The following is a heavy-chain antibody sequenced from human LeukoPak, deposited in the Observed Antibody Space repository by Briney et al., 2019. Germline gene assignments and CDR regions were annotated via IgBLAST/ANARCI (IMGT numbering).Heavy chain of an antibody. J-gene: IGHJ4*02. CDR2: MNPNSGNT. V-gene: IGHV1-8*01. D-gene: IGHD5-12*01. CDR3: ARSRWWLRLLDY. Sequence: ASLTLSYTASGYTFTSYDINWVRQATGQGLEWMGWMNPNSGNTGYAQKFQGRVTMTRNTSISTAYMKLSSLRSEDTAVYYCARSRWWLRLLDYWGQGTLVTVSS. CDR1: GYTFTSYD.